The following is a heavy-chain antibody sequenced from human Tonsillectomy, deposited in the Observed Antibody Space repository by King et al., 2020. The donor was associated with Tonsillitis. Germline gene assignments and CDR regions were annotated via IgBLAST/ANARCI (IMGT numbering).Heavy chain of an antibody. D-gene: IGHD3-9*01. Sequence: VQLVQSGGGVVQPGRSLRLSCAASGFIFSSYAMHWVRQAPGKGLEWVALISYDGSNKYYADSVKGRFTISRDNSKNTLFLQMNSLRAEDTAVYYCVRGGETGYYKRRDYYYYYGMDVWGQGTTVTVSS. CDR3: VRGGETGYYKRRDYYYYYGMDV. V-gene: IGHV3-30-3*01. J-gene: IGHJ6*02. CDR2: ISYDGSNK. CDR1: GFIFSSYA.